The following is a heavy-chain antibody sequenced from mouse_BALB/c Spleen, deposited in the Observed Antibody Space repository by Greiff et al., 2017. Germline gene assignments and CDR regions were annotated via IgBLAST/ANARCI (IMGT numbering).Heavy chain of an antibody. D-gene: IGHD1-2*01. CDR3: ARQTGITTATFDY. J-gene: IGHJ2*01. Sequence: EVQLVESGGGLVKPGGSLKLSCAASGFTFSSYGMSWVRQTPDKRLEWVATISSGGSYTYYPDSVKGRFTISRDNAKNTLYLQMSSLKSEDTAMYYCARQTGITTATFDYWGQGTTLTVSS. CDR1: GFTFSSYG. CDR2: ISSGGSYT. V-gene: IGHV5-6*01.